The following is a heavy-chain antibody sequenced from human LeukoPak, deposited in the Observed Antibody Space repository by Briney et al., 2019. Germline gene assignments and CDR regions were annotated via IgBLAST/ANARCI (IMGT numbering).Heavy chain of an antibody. J-gene: IGHJ2*01. V-gene: IGHV1-2*02. D-gene: IGHD1-1*01. Sequence: ASVKVSCKASGYTFTGYYMHWVRQAPGQGLEWMGWINPNSGGTNYAQKFQGRVTMTRDTSISTAYMELSGLRSDDTALYYCARVSPGDNWGNWYFGLWGRGTLVTVSS. CDR1: GYTFTGYY. CDR2: INPNSGGT. CDR3: ARVSPGDNWGNWYFGL.